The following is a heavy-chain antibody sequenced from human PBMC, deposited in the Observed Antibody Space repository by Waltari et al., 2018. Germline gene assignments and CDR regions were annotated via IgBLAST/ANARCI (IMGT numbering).Heavy chain of an antibody. CDR2: IYHSGST. CDR3: ARVHGSESPLSWGTDV. J-gene: IGHJ6*02. CDR1: GGSISSYY. V-gene: IGHV4-59*01. Sequence: QVQLQESGPGLVKPSETLSLTCTVSGGSISSYYWSWIRQPPGKGLEWIGYIYHSGSTNYNPSLKSRVTISVDTSKNQFSLKVSSVTAADSAVYYCARVHGSESPLSWGTDVWGQGTAVTVSS.